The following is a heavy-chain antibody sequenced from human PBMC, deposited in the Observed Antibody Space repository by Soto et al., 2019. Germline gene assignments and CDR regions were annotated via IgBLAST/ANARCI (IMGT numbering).Heavy chain of an antibody. CDR3: ARHRGPAPVY. V-gene: IGHV4-39*01. Sequence: PSETLSLTCTVSGGSISGYYWTWIRQPPGKGLEWVGSLFYGGTTDYNPSLKSRLTMSLDTFKNHFSLKLRSVTAADTAVYYCARHRGPAPVYWGQGTLVTVSS. CDR2: LFYGGTT. D-gene: IGHD3-10*01. CDR1: GGSISGYY. J-gene: IGHJ4*02.